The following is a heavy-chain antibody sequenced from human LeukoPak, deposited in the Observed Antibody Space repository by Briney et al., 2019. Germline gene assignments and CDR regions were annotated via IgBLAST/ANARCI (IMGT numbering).Heavy chain of an antibody. CDR1: GDSVSSNSAA. V-gene: IGHV6-1*01. Sequence: SQTLSLTCAISGDSVSSNSAAWNWIRQSPSRGLEWLGRTYYRSKWYNDYAVSVKSRITINPDTSKNQFSLQLNSVTPEDTAVYYCARGERGHYSGYEYFDYWGQGTLVTVSS. J-gene: IGHJ4*02. D-gene: IGHD5-12*01. CDR3: ARGERGHYSGYEYFDY. CDR2: TYYRSKWYN.